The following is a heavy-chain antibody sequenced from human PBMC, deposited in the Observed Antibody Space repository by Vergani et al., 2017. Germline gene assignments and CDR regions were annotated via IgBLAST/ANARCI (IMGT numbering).Heavy chain of an antibody. D-gene: IGHD1-1*01. J-gene: IGHJ4*02. CDR2: IIPIFGTA. CDR1: GGTFSNYA. Sequence: QVQLVQSGAEVKKPGSSVTVSCKPSGGTFSNYAITWVRQAPGQGLEWMGGIIPIFGTAKYTQRFQGRVTITADESTSTAYMELSSLRSEDTAIYYCARAGAYNWNAAFFDYWGQGTLVTVSS. V-gene: IGHV1-69*01. CDR3: ARAGAYNWNAAFFDY.